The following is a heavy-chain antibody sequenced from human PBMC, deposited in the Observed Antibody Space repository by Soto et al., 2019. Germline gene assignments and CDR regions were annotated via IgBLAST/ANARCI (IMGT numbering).Heavy chain of an antibody. J-gene: IGHJ2*01. Sequence: PSETLSLTCTVSGGSIGSDNYYWGWIRQPPEKCLEWIGSIYYSGNTLSNPSLMSRVSMSLDKSKNHFYLNLTSVTAADTAVYYCARSGDQPKNNWYFDLWGRGTLVTVSS. CDR2: IYYSGNT. D-gene: IGHD6-25*01. V-gene: IGHV4-39*02. CDR3: ARSGDQPKNNWYFDL. CDR1: GGSIGSDNYY.